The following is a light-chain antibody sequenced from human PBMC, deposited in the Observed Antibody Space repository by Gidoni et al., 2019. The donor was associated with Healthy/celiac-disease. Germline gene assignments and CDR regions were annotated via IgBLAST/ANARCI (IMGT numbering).Light chain of an antibody. J-gene: IGKJ2*01. CDR2: WAS. V-gene: IGKV4-1*01. CDR3: QQYYSPPYT. Sequence: DIVMTQSPDSLAVSLGERATINCKSSQSVLYSSTNKNYLAWYQQKPGQPPKLLIYWASTRESGVPDRISGSGSGTDFTLTISSLQAEDVAVYYCQQYYSPPYTFGQGTKLEIK. CDR1: QSVLYSSTNKNY.